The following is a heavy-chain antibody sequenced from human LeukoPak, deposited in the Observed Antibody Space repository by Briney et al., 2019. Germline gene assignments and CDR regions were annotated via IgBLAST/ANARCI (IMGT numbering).Heavy chain of an antibody. V-gene: IGHV1-8*01. CDR2: MNPNSGNT. D-gene: IGHD3-10*01. Sequence: ASVKVSCKASGYTFTSYDINWVRQATGQGLEWMGWMNPNSGNTGYAQKFQGRVTMTRNTSISTAYMELSSLRSEDTAVYYCARGATILNGSPFGYWGQGTLVTVSS. CDR3: ARGATILNGSPFGY. CDR1: GYTFTSYD. J-gene: IGHJ4*02.